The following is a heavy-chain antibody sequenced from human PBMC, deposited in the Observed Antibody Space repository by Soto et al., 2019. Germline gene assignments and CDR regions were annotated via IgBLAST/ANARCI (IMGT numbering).Heavy chain of an antibody. J-gene: IGHJ3*02. Sequence: SVKVSCKASGFTFTSSAMQWVRQARGQRLEWIGWIVVGSGNTNYAQKFQERVTITRDMSTSTAYMELSSLRSEDTAVYYCAADPRYYYDSSGPADAFDIWGQGTMVTVPS. V-gene: IGHV1-58*02. CDR3: AADPRYYYDSSGPADAFDI. CDR1: GFTFTSSA. CDR2: IVVGSGNT. D-gene: IGHD3-22*01.